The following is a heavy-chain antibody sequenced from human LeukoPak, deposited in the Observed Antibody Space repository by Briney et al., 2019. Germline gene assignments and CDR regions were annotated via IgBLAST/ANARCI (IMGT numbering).Heavy chain of an antibody. CDR1: GGSISSSSYY. V-gene: IGHV4-39*01. J-gene: IGHJ3*02. Sequence: SETLSLTCTVSGGSISSSSYYWGWIRQPPGKGLEWIGSICYSGSTYYNPSLKSRVTISVDTSKNQFSLKLSSVTAADTAVYYCARLTGGYDYVWGSYVSDAFDIWGQGTMVTVSS. D-gene: IGHD3-16*01. CDR2: ICYSGST. CDR3: ARLTGGYDYVWGSYVSDAFDI.